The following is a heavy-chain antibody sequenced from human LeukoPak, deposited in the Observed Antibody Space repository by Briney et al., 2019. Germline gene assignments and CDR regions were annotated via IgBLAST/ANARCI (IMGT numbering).Heavy chain of an antibody. CDR3: ARGGRLRSITFDY. V-gene: IGHV4-34*01. CDR1: GGSFSGYY. D-gene: IGHD4-17*01. J-gene: IGHJ4*02. Sequence: SETLSLTCAVYGGSFSGYYWSWIRQPSGKGLEWIGEINHSGSTNYNPSLKSRVTISVDTSKNQFSLKLSSVTAADTAVYYCARGGRLRSITFDYWDQGTLVTVSS. CDR2: INHSGST.